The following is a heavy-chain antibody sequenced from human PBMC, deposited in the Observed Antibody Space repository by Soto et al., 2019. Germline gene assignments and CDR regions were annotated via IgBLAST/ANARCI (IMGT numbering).Heavy chain of an antibody. D-gene: IGHD3-16*02. CDR2: INAGNGNT. V-gene: IGHV1-3*01. Sequence: GASVKVSCKASGYTFTSYAMHWVRQAPGQRLEWMGWINAGNGNTKYSQKFQGRVTITRDTSASTAYMELSSLRSEDTAVYYCARSDYVWGSYRSIDYWGQGTLVTVSS. J-gene: IGHJ4*02. CDR3: ARSDYVWGSYRSIDY. CDR1: GYTFTSYA.